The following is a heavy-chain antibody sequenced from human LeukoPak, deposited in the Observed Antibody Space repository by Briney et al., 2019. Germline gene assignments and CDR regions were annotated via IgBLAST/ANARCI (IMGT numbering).Heavy chain of an antibody. D-gene: IGHD2-2*01. CDR1: GFTFNNYF. CDR3: VNLGYCTTSSCQP. CDR2: ITSDGSGT. V-gene: IGHV3-74*01. Sequence: QTGGSLRLSCAASGFTFNNYFMHWVRHAPGKGLVWVSRITSDGSGTNYADSVKGRFTISRDNAKNTLYLQMNSLRVEDTAVYYCVNLGYCTTSSCQPWGRGTRVTVSS. J-gene: IGHJ4*02.